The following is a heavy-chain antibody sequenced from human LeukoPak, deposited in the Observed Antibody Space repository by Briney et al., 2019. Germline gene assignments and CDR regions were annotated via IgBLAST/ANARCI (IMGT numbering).Heavy chain of an antibody. J-gene: IGHJ4*02. V-gene: IGHV4-30-2*01. CDR2: IYHSENT. CDR1: GGSISSSGYY. D-gene: IGHD6-6*01. Sequence: SETLSLTCTVSGGSISSSGYYWSWIRQPPGEGLEWIGYIYHSENTHYDPSLKSRVIISVDRSKNQFSLKLSSVTAADTAVYYCARDPYSSSSGYWGQGTLVTVSS. CDR3: ARDPYSSSSGY.